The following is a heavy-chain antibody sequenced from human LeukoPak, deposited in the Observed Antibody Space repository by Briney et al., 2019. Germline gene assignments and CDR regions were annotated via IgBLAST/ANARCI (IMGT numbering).Heavy chain of an antibody. Sequence: GGSLRLSCAASGFTFSAYWMHWVRQAPGKGLIWVSRINSDGITTTYADSVKGRFTISRDNAKNTLYLQMNSLRAEDTAVYYCARSAYISDVDVWGQGTTVTVSS. CDR3: ARSAYISDVDV. J-gene: IGHJ6*02. CDR2: INSDGITT. V-gene: IGHV3-74*01. D-gene: IGHD3-22*01. CDR1: GFTFSAYW.